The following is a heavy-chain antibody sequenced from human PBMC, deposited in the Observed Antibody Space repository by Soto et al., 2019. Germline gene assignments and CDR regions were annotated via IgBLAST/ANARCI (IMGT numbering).Heavy chain of an antibody. CDR1: GYTFTSYY. J-gene: IGHJ3*02. CDR2: INPGGGST. V-gene: IGHV1-46*01. Sequence: GASVKVSCKASGYTFTSYYMHWVRQAPGQGLEWMGIINPGGGSTSYAQKFQGRVTMTRDTSTSTVYMELSSLRSEDTAVYYCARSRAARSAGGGYCSGGSCYAVAYDIWGQGTMVTVSS. D-gene: IGHD2-15*01. CDR3: ARSRAARSAGGGYCSGGSCYAVAYDI.